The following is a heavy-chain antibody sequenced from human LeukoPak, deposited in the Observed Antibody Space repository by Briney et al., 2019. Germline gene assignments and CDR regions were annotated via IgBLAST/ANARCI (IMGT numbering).Heavy chain of an antibody. CDR1: GLSFSSYT. Sequence: GGSLRLSCAPSGLSFSSYTIHWVRQAPGKGLEWVAVISYDGSNKYYADSVKGRFTISRDNSKNTLYLQMNSLRAEDTAVYYCAKDQWELPHDYWGQGTLVTVSS. D-gene: IGHD1-26*01. J-gene: IGHJ4*02. CDR3: AKDQWELPHDY. V-gene: IGHV3-30-3*01. CDR2: ISYDGSNK.